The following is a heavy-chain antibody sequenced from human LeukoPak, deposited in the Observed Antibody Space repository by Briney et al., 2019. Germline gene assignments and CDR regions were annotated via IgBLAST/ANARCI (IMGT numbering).Heavy chain of an antibody. Sequence: GGSLRLSCAASGFTFSSYAMSWVRQAPGKGLEWVSAISGSGGSTYYADSVKGRFTISRDNSKNTLYLQMNSLRAEDTAVYCCAKHSQLLGYSGYENDAFDIWGQGTMVTVSS. D-gene: IGHD5-12*01. J-gene: IGHJ3*02. CDR1: GFTFSSYA. CDR2: ISGSGGST. V-gene: IGHV3-23*01. CDR3: AKHSQLLGYSGYENDAFDI.